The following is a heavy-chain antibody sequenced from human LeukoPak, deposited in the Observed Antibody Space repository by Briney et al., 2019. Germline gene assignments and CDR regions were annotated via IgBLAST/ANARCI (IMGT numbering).Heavy chain of an antibody. CDR1: GYTLTRYG. V-gene: IGHV1-18*01. J-gene: IGHJ6*02. CDR2: ISAYNGNT. D-gene: IGHD2-15*01. CDR3: AREGVCSGGSCYSYYYYGMDV. Sequence: ASVKVSCKASGYTLTRYGISWVRQAPGQGLEWMGWISAYNGNTNYAQKLQGRVTMTTDTSTSTAYMELRSLRSDDTAVYYCAREGVCSGGSCYSYYYYGMDVWGQGTTVTVSS.